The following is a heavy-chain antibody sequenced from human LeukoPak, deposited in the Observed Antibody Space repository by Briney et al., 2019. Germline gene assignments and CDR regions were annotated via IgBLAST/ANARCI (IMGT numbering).Heavy chain of an antibody. CDR1: GGTFSSYA. D-gene: IGHD5-18*01. CDR2: IIPIFGTA. J-gene: IGHJ4*02. Sequence: GASVKVSCKASGGTFSSYAISWVRQAPGQGLEWMGGIIPIFGTANYAQKFQGRVTITADESTSTAYMELSSLRSEDTAVYYCARRDTAMGDYFDYWGQGTLVTVSS. V-gene: IGHV1-69*13. CDR3: ARRDTAMGDYFDY.